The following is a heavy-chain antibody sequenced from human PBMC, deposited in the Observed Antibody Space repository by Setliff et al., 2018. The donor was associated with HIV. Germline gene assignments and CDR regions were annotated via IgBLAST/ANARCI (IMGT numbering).Heavy chain of an antibody. CDR3: ARRYGDYKIGDWFFDL. D-gene: IGHD4-17*01. J-gene: IGHJ2*01. Sequence: SETLSLTCAVSGGSISSGGYYWNWIRQHPGKGLEWIGYIYYSGTTYYNPSLKSRVTISVDKSKNQFSLKLNSVTAADTAVYYCARRYGDYKIGDWFFDLWGRGTLVTVS. CDR2: IYYSGTT. CDR1: GGSISSGGYY. V-gene: IGHV4-31*11.